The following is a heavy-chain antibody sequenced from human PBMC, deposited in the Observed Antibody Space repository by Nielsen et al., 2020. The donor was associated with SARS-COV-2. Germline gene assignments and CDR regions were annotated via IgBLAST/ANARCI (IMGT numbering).Heavy chain of an antibody. CDR1: GFTVSSNY. V-gene: IGHV3-48*01. D-gene: IGHD4-23*01. J-gene: IGHJ5*02. CDR3: ARETSTTVVYTYFDP. Sequence: GESLKISCAASGFTVSSNYMSWVRQAPGKGLEWVSYISSSSSTIYYADSVKGRFTISRDNAKNSLYLQMNSLRAEDTAVYYCARETSTTVVYTYFDPWGQGTLVTVSS. CDR2: ISSSSSTI.